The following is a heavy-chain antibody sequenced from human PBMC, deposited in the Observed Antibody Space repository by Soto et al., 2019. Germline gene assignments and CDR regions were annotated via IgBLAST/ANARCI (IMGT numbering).Heavy chain of an antibody. Sequence: SETLSLTCTVSGGSMRNYFRTWIRQPPGKGLEWIGYIHYSGTTSFFPSYNPSLRSRVTISEDTSKNQFSLKLLSVTTADTAVYFCAAGEASSRNLAPYYLDFWGQGTLVTVSS. J-gene: IGHJ4*02. CDR1: GGSMRNYF. CDR2: IHYSGTT. V-gene: IGHV4-59*01. CDR3: AAGEASSRNLAPYYLDF. D-gene: IGHD6-13*01.